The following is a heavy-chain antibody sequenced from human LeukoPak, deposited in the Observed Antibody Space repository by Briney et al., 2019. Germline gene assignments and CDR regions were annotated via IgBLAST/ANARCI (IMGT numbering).Heavy chain of an antibody. CDR2: IKQDGSEK. Sequence: PGGFLRLSCAAAGFTFSSYWMSLVRQAPGKGLEWVANIKQDGSEKYYVDSVKGRFTISRDNAKNSLYLQMNSLRAEDTAVYYCARSRGARGVIIIPGDYWGQGTLVTVSS. CDR1: GFTFSSYW. CDR3: ARSRGARGVIIIPGDY. J-gene: IGHJ4*02. V-gene: IGHV3-7*01. D-gene: IGHD3-10*01.